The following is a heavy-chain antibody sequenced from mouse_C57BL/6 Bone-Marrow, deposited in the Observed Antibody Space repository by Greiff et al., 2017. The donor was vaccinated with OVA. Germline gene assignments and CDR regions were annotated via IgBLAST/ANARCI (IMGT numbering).Heavy chain of an antibody. V-gene: IGHV2-2*01. Sequence: VQLKESGPGLVQPSQSLSITCTVSGFSLTSYGVHWVRQSPGKGLEWLGVIWSGGSTDYNAAFISRLSISKDNSTSQVFFKENSLQADDTAIYYCVLRAYWGQGTLVTVSA. CDR1: GFSLTSYG. J-gene: IGHJ3*01. CDR3: VLRAY. CDR2: IWSGGST.